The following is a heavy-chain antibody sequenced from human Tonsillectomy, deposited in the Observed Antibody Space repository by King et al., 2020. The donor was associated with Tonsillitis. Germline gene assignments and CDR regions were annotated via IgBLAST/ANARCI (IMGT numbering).Heavy chain of an antibody. CDR3: ARDHITTVVMFDS. Sequence: VQLVESGGGLVQPGGSLRLSCAASGFTFSTYSMNWVRQAPGKGLEWSSYISSANTSMYYSDSVKGRFTIPRDNAKNSLYLQMNSLRAEDTAMYYCARDHITTVVMFDSWGQGALVTVSS. CDR1: GFTFSTYS. J-gene: IGHJ4*02. CDR2: ISSANTSM. V-gene: IGHV3-48*01. D-gene: IGHD4-23*01.